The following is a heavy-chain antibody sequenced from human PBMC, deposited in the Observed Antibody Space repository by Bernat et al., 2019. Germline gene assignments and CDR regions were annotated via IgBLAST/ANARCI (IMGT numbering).Heavy chain of an antibody. CDR3: VRDTNWAFDF. V-gene: IGHV3-43*02. Sequence: QLVESGGGVIQPGGSLRLSCAPSGFIFDDYVMHWVRQAPGMGLEWISRISHDSSQTSYADSVKGRFTISRDNSKKSLFLPMHSLRVEDTAFYYCVRDTNWAFDFWGRGTLVTVSS. CDR1: GFIFDDYV. D-gene: IGHD1-1*01. J-gene: IGHJ4*02. CDR2: ISHDSSQT.